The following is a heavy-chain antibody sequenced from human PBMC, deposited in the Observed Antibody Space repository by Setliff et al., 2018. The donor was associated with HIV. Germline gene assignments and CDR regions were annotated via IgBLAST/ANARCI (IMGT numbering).Heavy chain of an antibody. J-gene: IGHJ6*02. CDR2: INPHTGVT. V-gene: IGHV1-2*02. CDR1: GYIFIRYY. Sequence: ASVKVSCKTSGYIFIRYYIFWVRQAPGQGLEWMGNINPHTGVTKYAEKFQGRVTMTRDTSINTIYMELSRLRSDDTAVFYCARDLRDGFEEWFSTLDDGMDVWGQGTTVTVSS. D-gene: IGHD3-3*01. CDR3: ARDLRDGFEEWFSTLDDGMDV.